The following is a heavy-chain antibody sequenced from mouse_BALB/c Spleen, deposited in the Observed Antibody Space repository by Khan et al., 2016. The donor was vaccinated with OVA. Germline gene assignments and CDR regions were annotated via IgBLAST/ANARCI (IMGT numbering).Heavy chain of an antibody. J-gene: IGHJ4*01. D-gene: IGHD2-3*01. V-gene: IGHV1S136*01. Sequence: VRLQQSGPELVKPGASVKMSCKASGYTFTTYVIHWVKQKPGQGFEWIGYINPNNDDTKYNEKFKDKATLTSAKSSTTAYMEFSSLTSEDSAVYCCASGIGLLRGALDFWGQGTSVTVSS. CDR2: INPNNDDT. CDR1: GYTFTTYV. CDR3: ASGIGLLRGALDF.